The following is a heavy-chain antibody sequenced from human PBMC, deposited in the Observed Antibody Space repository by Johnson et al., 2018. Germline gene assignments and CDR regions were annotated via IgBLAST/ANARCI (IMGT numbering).Heavy chain of an antibody. CDR3: ARGYYSDTSGYYPDYDAFDI. CDR1: GGTFSNFA. D-gene: IGHD3-22*01. J-gene: IGHJ3*02. Sequence: VQLVESGAEVKKPGSSVKVSCKASGGTFSNFAFSWVRQAPGQGLEWMGGIIPIFGTANYAQKFQGRVTITADGSTTAYMELSSLTSEDTAVYFCARGYYSDTSGYYPDYDAFDIWGQGTMVTVSS. CDR2: IIPIFGTA. V-gene: IGHV1-69*01.